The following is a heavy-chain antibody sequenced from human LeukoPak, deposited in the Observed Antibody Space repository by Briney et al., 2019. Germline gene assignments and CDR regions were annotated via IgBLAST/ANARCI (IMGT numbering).Heavy chain of an antibody. V-gene: IGHV4-39*07. J-gene: IGHJ4*02. D-gene: IGHD4-11*01. CDR3: ARGDYSNYVGVY. CDR2: IYYSGST. CDR1: GGSISSSTYY. Sequence: SETLSLTCTVSGGSISSSTYYWGWIRQPPGKGLEWIGSIYYSGSTYYNPSLKSRVTISVDTTKNQFSLKVSSVTAADTAVYYCARGDYSNYVGVYWGQGTLVTVSS.